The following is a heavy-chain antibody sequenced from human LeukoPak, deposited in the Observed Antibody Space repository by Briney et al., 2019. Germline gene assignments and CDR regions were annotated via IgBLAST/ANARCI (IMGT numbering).Heavy chain of an antibody. D-gene: IGHD2-15*01. V-gene: IGHV3-23*01. Sequence: PGGSLRLSCAASGFTFSSYAMSWVRQAPGKGLEWVSAISGSGGSTYYADSVKGRFTISRDNSKITLYLQMNSLRAEDTAVYYCAKDLGYCSGGSCYGYYFDYWGQGTLVTVSS. CDR3: AKDLGYCSGGSCYGYYFDY. CDR1: GFTFSSYA. CDR2: ISGSGGST. J-gene: IGHJ4*02.